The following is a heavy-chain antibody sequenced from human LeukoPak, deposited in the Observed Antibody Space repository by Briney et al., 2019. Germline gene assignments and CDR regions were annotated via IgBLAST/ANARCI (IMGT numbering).Heavy chain of an antibody. D-gene: IGHD5-12*01. CDR2: IHFTGTG. V-gene: IGHV4-59*01. CDR1: GGSISGSF. CDR3: ARAGPREYSGCDV. J-gene: IGHJ3*01. Sequence: KPSETLSLTCTVSGGSISGSFWSWIRQPPGKGLEWIGYIHFTGTGKYNPSLKTRLSLSVDTSKNQLSLRLTSVTAADTAVYYCARAGPREYSGCDVWGQGTMVTVSS.